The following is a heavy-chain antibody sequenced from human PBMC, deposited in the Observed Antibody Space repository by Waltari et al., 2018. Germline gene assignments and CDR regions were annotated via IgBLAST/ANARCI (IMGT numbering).Heavy chain of an antibody. CDR3: AKSREFEY. D-gene: IGHD2-2*01. CDR2: INYDGSQK. J-gene: IGHJ4*02. V-gene: IGHV3-7*01. CDR1: GFTFSRYG. Sequence: EVQLVESGGGLVQPGGSLRLSCGAAGFTFSRYGMSWVRQTPGKGLQWVANINYDGSQKYYVDSVKGRFTISRDNAKNSVYLQMNSLRVEDTAVYYCAKSREFEYWGQGALITVSS.